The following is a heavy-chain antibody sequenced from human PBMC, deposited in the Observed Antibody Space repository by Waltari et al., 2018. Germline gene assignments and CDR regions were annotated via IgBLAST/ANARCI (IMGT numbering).Heavy chain of an antibody. V-gene: IGHV3-23*01. J-gene: IGHJ4*02. Sequence: EVQLLESAGGLVQHGEALRLSCAASGFYFMGFAMTWVRQAPGEGLECVASISGSGATPFYADSVKGRFTIVRDNSRDTVYLQMNSLRVDDSAVYYCAKGSRGYTNYFFDSWGQGTLVSVSS. D-gene: IGHD3-16*02. CDR1: GFYFMGFA. CDR3: AKGSRGYTNYFFDS. CDR2: ISGSGATP.